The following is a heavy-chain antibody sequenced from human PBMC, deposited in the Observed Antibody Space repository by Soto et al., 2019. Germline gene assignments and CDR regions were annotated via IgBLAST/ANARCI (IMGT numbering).Heavy chain of an antibody. CDR2: ISSSGSTI. Sequence: QVQLVESGGGLVKPGGSLRLSCAASGFTFSDYYMSWIRQAPGKGLEWVSYISSSGSTIYYADSVKGRLTISRDNAKNSLYLQMNSLRADDTAVYYCARVRYYDSGSSINWFDPWGQGTLVTVSS. D-gene: IGHD3-10*01. CDR1: GFTFSDYY. CDR3: ARVRYYDSGSSINWFDP. V-gene: IGHV3-11*01. J-gene: IGHJ5*02.